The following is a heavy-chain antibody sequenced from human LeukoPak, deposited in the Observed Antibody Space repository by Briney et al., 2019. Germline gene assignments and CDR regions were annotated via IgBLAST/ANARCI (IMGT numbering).Heavy chain of an antibody. J-gene: IGHJ3*02. CDR2: INTNTGNP. D-gene: IGHD3-9*01. CDR3: ASPGGWPTIRPPPNAFDI. CDR1: GYTFTSYA. V-gene: IGHV7-4-1*02. Sequence: ASVKVSCKASGYTFTSYAMNWVRPAPGQGLEWMGWINTNTGNPTYAQGFTGRFVFSLDTSVSTAYLQISSLKAEDTAVYYCASPGGWPTIRPPPNAFDIWGQGTMVTVSS.